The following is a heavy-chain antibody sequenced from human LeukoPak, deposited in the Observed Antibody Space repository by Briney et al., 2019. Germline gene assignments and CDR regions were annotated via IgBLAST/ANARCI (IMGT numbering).Heavy chain of an antibody. J-gene: IGHJ4*02. Sequence: ASVKVSCKASGYTFTSYGINWVRQAPGHGLEWLGWISGYTSHTNYVQKIQGRVTMTTDTSTNTSYMELRSLRSDDTAVYYCARGPGIAVAGVFDYWGQGSLITVSS. CDR1: GYTFTSYG. V-gene: IGHV1-18*04. D-gene: IGHD6-19*01. CDR3: ARGPGIAVAGVFDY. CDR2: ISGYTSHT.